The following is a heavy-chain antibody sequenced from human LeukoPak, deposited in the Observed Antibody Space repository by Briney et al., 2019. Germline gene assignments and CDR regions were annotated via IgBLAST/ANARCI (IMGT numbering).Heavy chain of an antibody. CDR2: ISPGNGNT. CDR1: GYTLGSYA. CDR3: ARCDYYGSGAYYNVGHLYNMDV. J-gene: IGHJ6*04. Sequence: ASVKVSRKASGYTLGSYALYWVRQAPGQTLECMGWISPGNGNTEYSQKLQDRVTITRDTSANTAYMELSSLRSEDTAVYYCARCDYYGSGAYYNVGHLYNMDVWGKGTTVTVCS. D-gene: IGHD3-10*01. V-gene: IGHV1-3*01.